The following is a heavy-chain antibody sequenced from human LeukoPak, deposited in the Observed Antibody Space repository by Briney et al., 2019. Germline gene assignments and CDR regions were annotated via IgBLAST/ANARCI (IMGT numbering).Heavy chain of an antibody. CDR1: GGSISSYY. J-gene: IGHJ6*02. CDR3: ARDRSNPGYCTGGTSYGYYYYGMDV. Sequence: SETLSLTCTVSGGSISSYYWNWIRQPPGKGLEWIGDIYYSGSTNYNPSLKSRVTISVDTSKNQFSLKLSSVTAADTAVYYCARDRSNPGYCTGGTSYGYYYYGMDVWGQGTTVTVSS. V-gene: IGHV4-59*01. D-gene: IGHD2-15*01. CDR2: IYYSGST.